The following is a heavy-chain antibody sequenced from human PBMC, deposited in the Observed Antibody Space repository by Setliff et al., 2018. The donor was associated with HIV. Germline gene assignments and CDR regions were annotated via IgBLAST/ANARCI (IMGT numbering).Heavy chain of an antibody. V-gene: IGHV1-18*01. D-gene: IGHD2-2*01. CDR1: GYTFTSYG. CDR2: ISAYNGNT. CDR3: ARVWPRGLISFYGY. J-gene: IGHJ4*02. Sequence: GASVKVSCKASGYTFTSYGISWVRQAPGQGLEWMGWISAYNGNTNYAQKLQGRVTMTTDTSTSTAYMELSGLRSEDTAVYYCARVWPRGLISFYGYWGQGTLVTVSS.